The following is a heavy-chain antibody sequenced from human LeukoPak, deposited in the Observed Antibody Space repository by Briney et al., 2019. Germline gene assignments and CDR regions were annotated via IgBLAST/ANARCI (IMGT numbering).Heavy chain of an antibody. V-gene: IGHV4-4*07. Sequence: KPSDTLSLTCTVSGGSISSYYWSWIRQPAGKGLEWIGRIYTSGSTNYNPSLKSRVTMSVDTSKNQFSLKLSSVTAADTAVYYCARDSSGWGNGYYFDYWGQGTLVTVSS. CDR3: ARDSSGWGNGYYFDY. CDR1: GGSISSYY. D-gene: IGHD6-19*01. J-gene: IGHJ4*02. CDR2: IYTSGST.